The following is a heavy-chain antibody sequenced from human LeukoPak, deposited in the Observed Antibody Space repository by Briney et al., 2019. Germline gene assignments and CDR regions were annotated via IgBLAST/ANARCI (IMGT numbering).Heavy chain of an antibody. J-gene: IGHJ4*02. CDR1: GYTFTGYY. D-gene: IGHD3-10*01. CDR2: INPNSGGT. CDR3: ATGALRWFAETPLDY. Sequence: ASVKVSCKASGYTFTGYYMHWVRQAPGQGLEWMGWINPNSGGTNYAQKFQGRVTMTRDTSISTAYMELSRLRSDDTAVYYCATGALRWFAETPLDYWGQGTLVTVSS. V-gene: IGHV1-2*02.